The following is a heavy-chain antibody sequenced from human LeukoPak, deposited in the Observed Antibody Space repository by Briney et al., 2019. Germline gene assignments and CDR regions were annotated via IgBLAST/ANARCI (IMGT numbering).Heavy chain of an antibody. CDR3: AKDPLLDP. CDR2: ISYDGSNK. V-gene: IGHV3-30*18. CDR1: GFTFSSYG. J-gene: IGHJ5*02. Sequence: GGSLRLSRAASGFTFSSYGMHWVRQAPGKGLEWVAVISYDGSNKYYADSVKGRFTISRDNSKNTLYLQMNSLRAEDTAVYYCAKDPLLDPWGQGTLVTVSS.